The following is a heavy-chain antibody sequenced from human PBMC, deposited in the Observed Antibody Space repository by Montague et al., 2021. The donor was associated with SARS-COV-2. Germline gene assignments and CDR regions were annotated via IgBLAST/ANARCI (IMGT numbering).Heavy chain of an antibody. CDR1: GFTFSTYG. J-gene: IGHJ2*01. Sequence: SLRLSCAASGFTFSTYGMHWLRQAPGKGLEWVAVISFDGRNLRYGDSVSGRFTISRDISKKSLFLQLHSLREEDSAVYYCAKDVVGNGYSHWCFDLWGRGTMVTVSS. V-gene: IGHV3-30*18. CDR2: ISFDGRNL. D-gene: IGHD2-15*01. CDR3: AKDVVGNGYSHWCFDL.